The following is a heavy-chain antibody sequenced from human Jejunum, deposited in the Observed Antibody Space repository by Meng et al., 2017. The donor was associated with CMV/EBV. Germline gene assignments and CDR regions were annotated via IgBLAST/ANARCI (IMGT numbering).Heavy chain of an antibody. CDR3: ARETGTTSFDY. CDR2: ISSSGSII. V-gene: IGHV3-11*04. D-gene: IGHD1-1*01. CDR1: GFTFSNAW. Sequence: AASGFTFSNAWMTWVRQAPGKGLEWVSYISSSGSIIYYADSVKGRFTISRDNAKNSLYLQMNSLRAEDTAVYYCARETGTTSFDYWGQGTLVTVSS. J-gene: IGHJ4*02.